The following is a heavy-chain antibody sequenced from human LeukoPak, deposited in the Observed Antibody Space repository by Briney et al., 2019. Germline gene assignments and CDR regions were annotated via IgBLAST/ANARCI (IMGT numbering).Heavy chain of an antibody. D-gene: IGHD6-19*01. CDR3: ASGSYSSGWYAPSDY. CDR2: ISYDGSNK. Sequence: GGSLRLSCAASGFTFSSYAMHWVRQAPGKGLEWVAVISYDGSNKYYADSVKGRFTISRDNSKNTLYLQMNSLRAEDTAVYYCASGSYSSGWYAPSDYWGQGTLVTVSS. CDR1: GFTFSSYA. J-gene: IGHJ4*02. V-gene: IGHV3-30-3*01.